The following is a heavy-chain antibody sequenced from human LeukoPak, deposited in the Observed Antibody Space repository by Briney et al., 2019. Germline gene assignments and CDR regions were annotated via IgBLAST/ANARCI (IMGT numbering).Heavy chain of an antibody. D-gene: IGHD3-22*01. J-gene: IGHJ6*02. CDR1: GFTFSDYY. CDR3: ARAYSYDSSGYYYVGYYYGMDV. V-gene: IGHV3-11*01. CDR2: ISSSGGTI. Sequence: GGSLRLSCAASGFTFSDYYMSWIRQAPGKGLEWVSYISSSGGTIYYADSVKGRFTISRDNAKNSLYLQMNSLRAEDTAVYYCARAYSYDSSGYYYVGYYYGMDVWGQGTTVTVSS.